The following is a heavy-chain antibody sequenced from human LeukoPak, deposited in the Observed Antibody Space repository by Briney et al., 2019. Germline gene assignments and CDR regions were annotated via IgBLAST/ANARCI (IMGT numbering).Heavy chain of an antibody. J-gene: IGHJ5*02. D-gene: IGHD3-3*01. Sequence: VGTLSLSCAPSGFTPSSYWMHSVRQAPGQGLVWVSHIVSDATTTSYADSVKGRFTISRDNAKNTLYLQMNSLRAEDTAVYYCAREALRLPLFDPWGQGTLVTVSS. V-gene: IGHV3-74*01. CDR1: GFTPSSYW. CDR2: IVSDATTT. CDR3: AREALRLPLFDP.